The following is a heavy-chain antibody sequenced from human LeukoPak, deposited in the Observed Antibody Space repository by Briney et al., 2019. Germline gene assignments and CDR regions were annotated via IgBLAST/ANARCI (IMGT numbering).Heavy chain of an antibody. Sequence: PSETLSLTCTVSGGSISSYYWSWIWQPPGKGLEWIGYISYSGSTNYIPSLKSRVTISVDTSKNQFSLILSSVTAADTAVYYCARHYGPWGQGTLVTVSS. CDR2: ISYSGST. CDR1: GGSISSYY. CDR3: ARHYGP. D-gene: IGHD3-16*01. V-gene: IGHV4-59*01. J-gene: IGHJ5*02.